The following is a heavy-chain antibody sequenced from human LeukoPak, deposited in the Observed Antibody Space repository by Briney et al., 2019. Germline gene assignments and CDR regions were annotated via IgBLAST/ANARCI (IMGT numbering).Heavy chain of an antibody. CDR1: GFTASSNY. V-gene: IGHV3-66*01. CDR3: AREGNDSSGSTDAFDI. D-gene: IGHD3-22*01. Sequence: GGSLRLSCAASGFTASSNYMSWVRQAPGKGLEWVSLIYSGGNTYYADSVKGRFTISRDNSNNTLYLQMSSLRAEDTAVYYCAREGNDSSGSTDAFDIWGQGTMVTVSS. CDR2: IYSGGNT. J-gene: IGHJ3*02.